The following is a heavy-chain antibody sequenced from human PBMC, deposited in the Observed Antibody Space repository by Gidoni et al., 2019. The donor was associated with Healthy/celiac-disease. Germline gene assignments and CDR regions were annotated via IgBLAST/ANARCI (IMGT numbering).Heavy chain of an antibody. CDR2: IIAYNGNT. CDR1: GYTCTSYG. V-gene: IGHV1-18*04. CDR3: ARSGSSGSYYWDYYFDY. D-gene: IGHD1-26*01. Sequence: QVQLVQSGAEVKKPGASVKVSCKASGYTCTSYGISWVRHAPGQGLEWMGWIIAYNGNTNYAQTLQGRVTMTTDTSTSTAYMELRSLRSDDTAVYYCARSGSSGSYYWDYYFDYWGQGTLVTVSS. J-gene: IGHJ4*02.